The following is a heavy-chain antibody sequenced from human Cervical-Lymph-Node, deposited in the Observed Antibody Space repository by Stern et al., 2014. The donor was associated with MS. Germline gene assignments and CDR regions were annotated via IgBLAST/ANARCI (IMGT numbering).Heavy chain of an antibody. V-gene: IGHV1-69*01. D-gene: IGHD6-13*01. CDR1: GGTFSKFP. J-gene: IGHJ5*02. CDR2: IFTVFGTP. CDR3: ALSSETSDRWYSLGYDL. Sequence: VQLEESGAEVTKPGSSVKLSCKASGGTFSKFPSSWVRQAPGQGLEWMGVIFTVFGTPTYAQEFRGRLTITADVTTSTVYMELSSLRSDDTAVYYCALSSETSDRWYSLGYDLWGQGTLVTVSS.